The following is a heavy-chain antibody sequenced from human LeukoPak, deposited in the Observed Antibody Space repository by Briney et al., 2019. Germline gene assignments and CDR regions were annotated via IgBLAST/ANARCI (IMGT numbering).Heavy chain of an antibody. Sequence: GGSLRLSCAASGFTFSSYAMSWVRQAPGKGLEWVSYISASGTTIYYTDSVKGRFTISRDNAKNSLYLQMNSLRDEDTALYYCALYFYDSSGYPSFDYWGQGTLVTVSS. V-gene: IGHV3-48*02. J-gene: IGHJ4*02. CDR1: GFTFSSYA. CDR2: ISASGTTI. CDR3: ALYFYDSSGYPSFDY. D-gene: IGHD3-22*01.